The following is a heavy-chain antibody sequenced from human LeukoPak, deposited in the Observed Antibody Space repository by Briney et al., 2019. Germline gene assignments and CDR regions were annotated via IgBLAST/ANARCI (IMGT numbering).Heavy chain of an antibody. V-gene: IGHV1-69*05. CDR3: ARAAQQWLVPFYFDY. D-gene: IGHD6-19*01. Sequence: GASVKVSCKASGGTFSSYAISWVRQAPGQGLEWMGGIIPIFGTANYAQKFQGRVTITTDESTSTAYMELSRLRSDDTAVYYCARAAQQWLVPFYFDYWGQGTLVTVSS. CDR1: GGTFSSYA. J-gene: IGHJ4*02. CDR2: IIPIFGTA.